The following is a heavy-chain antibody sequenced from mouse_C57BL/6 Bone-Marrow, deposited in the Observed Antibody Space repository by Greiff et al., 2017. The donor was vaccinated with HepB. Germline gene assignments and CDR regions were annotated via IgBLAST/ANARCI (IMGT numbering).Heavy chain of an antibody. CDR1: GFTFSSHG. V-gene: IGHV5-6*01. CDR3: ARDREWFAY. J-gene: IGHJ3*01. Sequence: VQLKESGGDLVKPGGSLKLSCAASGFTFSSHGMSWVRQTPDKRLEWVATISSGGSYTYYPDSVKGRFTISRDNAKNTLYLQMSSLKSEDTAMYYCARDREWFAYWGQGTLVTVSA. CDR2: ISSGGSYT.